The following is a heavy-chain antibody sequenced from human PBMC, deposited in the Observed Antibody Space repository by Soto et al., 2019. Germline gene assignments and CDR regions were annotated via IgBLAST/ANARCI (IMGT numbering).Heavy chain of an antibody. V-gene: IGHV1-46*01. CDR1: GYTFTNYY. Sequence: QVQLVQSGAEVKNPGASVKVSCKASGYTFTNYYIHWVRQAPGQGLEWMAIINPKGGSTNYAQKVQGRVTLARDTFTSTVYMELSSLRSEDTAIYYCARGLAAGDYWGQGTLVTVSS. D-gene: IGHD6-13*01. J-gene: IGHJ4*02. CDR3: ARGLAAGDY. CDR2: INPKGGST.